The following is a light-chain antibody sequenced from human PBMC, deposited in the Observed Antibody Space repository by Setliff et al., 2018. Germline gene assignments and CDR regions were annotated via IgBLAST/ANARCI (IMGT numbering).Light chain of an antibody. J-gene: IGLJ1*01. V-gene: IGLV2-8*01. CDR1: SSDVGGYNY. CDR3: TSYAGSNNYV. Sequence: QSALAQPPSASGSPGQSVTISRTGTSSDVGGYNYVSWYQQHPGKAPKLMIYEVSKRPSGVPDRFSGSKSGNTASLTASGLQAEDEADYYCTSYAGSNNYVFGTGTKVTVL. CDR2: EVS.